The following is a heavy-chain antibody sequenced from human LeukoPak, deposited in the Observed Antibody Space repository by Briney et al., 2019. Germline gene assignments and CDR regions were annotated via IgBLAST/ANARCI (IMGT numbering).Heavy chain of an antibody. V-gene: IGHV4-59*12. Sequence: SETLSLTCTVSGGSISSYYWSWIRQPPGKGLEWIGYIYYSGSTNYNPSLKSRVTISVDKSKNQFSLKLSSVTAADTAVYYCARGGAWSPVAYFDYWGQGTLVTVSS. J-gene: IGHJ4*02. D-gene: IGHD1-26*01. CDR2: IYYSGST. CDR1: GGSISSYY. CDR3: ARGGAWSPVAYFDY.